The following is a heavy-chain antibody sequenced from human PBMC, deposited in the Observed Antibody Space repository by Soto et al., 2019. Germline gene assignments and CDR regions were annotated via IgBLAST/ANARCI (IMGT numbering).Heavy chain of an antibody. Sequence: DVQLLESGGGLVQPGGSLRLSCATSGLTFGNYGMNWVRQAPGKGLEWVSGISGGGGNTYYADSVKGRFTISRDPSKNTVFLEMNSLRAEDTAVYYCAKGFIVVVTVLRPDEAFDVWGQGTLVTVSS. V-gene: IGHV3-23*01. J-gene: IGHJ3*01. CDR2: ISGGGGNT. CDR3: AKGFIVVVTVLRPDEAFDV. D-gene: IGHD2-21*02. CDR1: GLTFGNYG.